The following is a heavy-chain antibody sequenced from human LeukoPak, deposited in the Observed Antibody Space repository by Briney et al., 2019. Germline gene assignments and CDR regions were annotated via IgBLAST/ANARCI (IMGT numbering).Heavy chain of an antibody. J-gene: IGHJ4*02. V-gene: IGHV4-59*01. Sequence: SETLSLTCTVSGGSISSYYWSWIRQPPGKGLEWIGYIYYSGSTNYNPSLKSRVTISVDTSKNQFSLKLSSVTAADTAVYYCARDNHCSSTSCYNEGYYFDYWGQGTLVTVSS. CDR3: ARDNHCSSTSCYNEGYYFDY. CDR1: GGSISSYY. D-gene: IGHD2-2*02. CDR2: IYYSGST.